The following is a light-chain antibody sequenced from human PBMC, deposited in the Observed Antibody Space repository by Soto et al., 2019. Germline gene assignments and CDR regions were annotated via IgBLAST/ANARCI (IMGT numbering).Light chain of an antibody. CDR3: QHYGSSAMYT. J-gene: IGKJ2*01. V-gene: IGKV3-20*01. CDR1: RSVSSSY. Sequence: EIVLTQSPDTLSLSPGERATLSCRASRSVSSSYLAWYQQKPGQAPRLLIYGASSRATGVPDRFSGSGSGTDFTLTISRLQPEDFAVYYCQHYGSSAMYTFGQGTKLEIK. CDR2: GAS.